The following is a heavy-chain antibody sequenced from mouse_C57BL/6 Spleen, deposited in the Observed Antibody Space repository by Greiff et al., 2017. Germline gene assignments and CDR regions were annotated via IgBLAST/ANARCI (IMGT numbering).Heavy chain of an antibody. CDR3: ASPNYYGSSYEGAWFAY. J-gene: IGHJ3*01. V-gene: IGHV14-2*01. CDR1: GFNIKDYY. D-gene: IGHD1-1*01. CDR2: IDPEDGET. Sequence: EVQLQQSGAELVKPGASVKLSCTASGFNIKDYYMHWVKQRTEQGLEWIGRIDPEDGETKYAPKFQGKATITADTSSNTAYLQLSSLSSEDTAVYYCASPNYYGSSYEGAWFAYWGQGTLVTVSA.